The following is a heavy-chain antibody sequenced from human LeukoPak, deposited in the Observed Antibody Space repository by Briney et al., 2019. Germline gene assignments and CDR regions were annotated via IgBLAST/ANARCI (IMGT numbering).Heavy chain of an antibody. V-gene: IGHV4-59*01. CDR3: ARHRAPYYDFWSGYSASYYYGMDV. D-gene: IGHD3-3*01. CDR1: GGSISSYY. J-gene: IGHJ6*02. Sequence: SETLSLTCTVSGGSISSYYWSWIRQPPGKGLEWIGYVYYSGSTSYNPSLKSRLIMSVDTSKNQFSLNLTSVTAADTAVYYCARHRAPYYDFWSGYSASYYYGMDVWGQGTTVTVSS. CDR2: VYYSGST.